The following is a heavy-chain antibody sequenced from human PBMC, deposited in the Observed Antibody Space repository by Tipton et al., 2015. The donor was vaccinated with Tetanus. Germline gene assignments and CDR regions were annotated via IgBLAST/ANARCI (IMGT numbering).Heavy chain of an antibody. D-gene: IGHD3-10*01. CDR2: IYFEGST. Sequence: TLSLTCTVSGGSISDKKYYWGWIRQPPGRGLEWIASIYFEGSTYYSPSLKSRFTIAVDRSQNVFSLNLTSVTAADTAVYYCARHLYGYWFDPWGQGALVTVSS. J-gene: IGHJ5*02. V-gene: IGHV4-39*01. CDR1: GGSISDKKYY. CDR3: ARHLYGYWFDP.